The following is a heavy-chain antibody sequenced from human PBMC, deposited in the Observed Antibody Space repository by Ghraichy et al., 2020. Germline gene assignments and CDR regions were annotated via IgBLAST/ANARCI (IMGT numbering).Heavy chain of an antibody. Sequence: LSLTCAASGFTVSSNYMSWVRQAPGKGLEWVSVIYSGGSTYYADSVKGRFTISRDNSKNMLYLQMNNLRVEDTAVYYCASRGTYYYDTSGPEGYWGQGTLVTVSS. CDR1: GFTVSSNY. D-gene: IGHD3-22*01. CDR3: ASRGTYYYDTSGPEGY. V-gene: IGHV3-66*01. CDR2: IYSGGST. J-gene: IGHJ4*02.